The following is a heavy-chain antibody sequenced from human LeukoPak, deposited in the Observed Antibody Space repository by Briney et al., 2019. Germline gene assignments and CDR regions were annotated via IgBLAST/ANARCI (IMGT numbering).Heavy chain of an antibody. J-gene: IGHJ5*02. V-gene: IGHV4-59*01. D-gene: IGHD6-19*01. Sequence: SETLSLTCTVSGGSISNYYWNWIRQPPGKGLEWIGYIYYSGTTNYNPSLKSRVSMSVDTSKNQFSLKLSSVTAADTAVYYCARSNEAGCSSGWYFWFDPWGQGTLVTVSS. CDR3: ARSNEAGCSSGWYFWFDP. CDR1: GGSISNYY. CDR2: IYYSGTT.